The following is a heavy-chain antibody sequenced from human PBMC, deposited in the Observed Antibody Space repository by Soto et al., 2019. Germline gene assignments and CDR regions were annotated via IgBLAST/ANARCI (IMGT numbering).Heavy chain of an antibody. CDR3: ARDTGIAAAGTVMDV. Sequence: QVQLVQSGAEVKKPGSSVKVSCKASGGTFSSYGISWVRQAPGQGLEWMGGIIPIFGTPNYAQKFQGRVTITADESTITAYVELTSLRAEDTAVYYCARDTGIAAAGTVMDVWGQGTTVTVSS. CDR2: IIPIFGTP. CDR1: GGTFSSYG. D-gene: IGHD6-13*01. J-gene: IGHJ6*02. V-gene: IGHV1-69*01.